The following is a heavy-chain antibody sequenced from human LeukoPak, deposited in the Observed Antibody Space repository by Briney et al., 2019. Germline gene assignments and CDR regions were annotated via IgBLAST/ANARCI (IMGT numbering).Heavy chain of an antibody. J-gene: IGHJ4*02. Sequence: ASVKVSCKVSGYTFTDYYMHWVQQAPGKGLEWMGLVGPEDGETIYAEKFQGRVTITADTSTDTAYMELSSLRSEDTAVYYCATDRRDGYTDPFDYWGQGTLVTVSS. CDR3: ATDRRDGYTDPFDY. CDR1: GYTFTDYY. D-gene: IGHD5-24*01. CDR2: VGPEDGET. V-gene: IGHV1-69-2*01.